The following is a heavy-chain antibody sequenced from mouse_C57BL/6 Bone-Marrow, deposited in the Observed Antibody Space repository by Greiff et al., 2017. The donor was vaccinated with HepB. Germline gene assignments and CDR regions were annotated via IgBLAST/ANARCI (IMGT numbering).Heavy chain of an antibody. D-gene: IGHD1-1*01. J-gene: IGHJ2*01. CDR2: IDPSDSYT. CDR1: GYTFTSYW. CDR3: ERWGYYGSSYDD. V-gene: IGHV1-50*01. Sequence: VQLQQPGAELVKPGASVKLSCKASGYTFTSYWMQWVKQRPGQGLEWIGEIDPSDSYTNYNQKFKGKATLTVDTSSSTAYMQLSSLTSEDSAVDYCERWGYYGSSYDDWGKGTTLTVSS.